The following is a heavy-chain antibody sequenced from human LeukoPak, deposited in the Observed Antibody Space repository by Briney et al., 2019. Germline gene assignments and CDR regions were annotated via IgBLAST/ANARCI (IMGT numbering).Heavy chain of an antibody. Sequence: GRSRRLSCAASGFTFSSYAMHWVRQAPGKGLEWVAVISYDGSNKYYADSVKGRFTISRDNSKNTLYLQMNSLRAEDTAVYYCARALIGDYWYGMDVWGQGTTVTVSS. CDR3: ARALIGDYWYGMDV. D-gene: IGHD4-17*01. CDR1: GFTFSSYA. V-gene: IGHV3-30-3*01. CDR2: ISYDGSNK. J-gene: IGHJ6*02.